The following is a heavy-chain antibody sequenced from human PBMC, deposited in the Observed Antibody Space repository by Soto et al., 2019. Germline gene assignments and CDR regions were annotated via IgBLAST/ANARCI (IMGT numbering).Heavy chain of an antibody. V-gene: IGHV3-7*03. Sequence: LRLSCAASGFTFITYWMSWVRQAPGKGLEWVANIKKDGSEKYYVDSLKGRFTISRDNAKNSLYLQMNSLRAEDTAVYYCARDLITSWYAGMDVWGQGTTVTVSS. D-gene: IGHD6-13*01. J-gene: IGHJ6*02. CDR2: IKKDGSEK. CDR3: ARDLITSWYAGMDV. CDR1: GFTFITYW.